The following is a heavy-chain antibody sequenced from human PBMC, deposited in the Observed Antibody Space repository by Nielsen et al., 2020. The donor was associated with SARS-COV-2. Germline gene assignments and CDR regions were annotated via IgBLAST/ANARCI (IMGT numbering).Heavy chain of an antibody. CDR2: FDPEDGET. J-gene: IGHJ4*02. CDR1: GYTLTELS. CDR3: ATTPAYWATITGTTGNFDY. D-gene: IGHD1-7*01. Sequence: ASVKVSCKDSGYTLTELSMHWVRQAPGKGLEWMGGFDPEDGETIYAQKFQGRVTMTEDTSTDTAYMELSSLRSEDTAVYYCATTPAYWATITGTTGNFDYWGQGTLVTVSS. V-gene: IGHV1-24*01.